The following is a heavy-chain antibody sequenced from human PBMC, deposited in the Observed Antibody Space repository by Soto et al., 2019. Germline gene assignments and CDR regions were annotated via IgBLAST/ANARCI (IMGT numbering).Heavy chain of an antibody. V-gene: IGHV3-33*01. CDR1: GFTFSSYG. D-gene: IGHD1-1*01. Sequence: HPGGSLRLSCAASGFTFSSYGMHWVRQAPGKGLEWVAVIWYDGSNKYYADSVKGRFTISRDNSKNTLYLQMNSLRAEDTAVYYCARDLHWRGPPFDYWGQGTLVTVSS. J-gene: IGHJ4*02. CDR3: ARDLHWRGPPFDY. CDR2: IWYDGSNK.